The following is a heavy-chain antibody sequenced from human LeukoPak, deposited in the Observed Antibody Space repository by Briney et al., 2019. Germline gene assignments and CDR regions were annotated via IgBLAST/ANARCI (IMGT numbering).Heavy chain of an antibody. J-gene: IGHJ4*02. CDR1: GYTFTDYG. V-gene: IGHV1-18*01. CDR2: INAYNDNT. CDR3: ARVGYCSSTSCTYYFDY. Sequence: ASAKVSCKASGYTFTDYGISWVRQAPGQGLEWMGWINAYNDNTKFAQKVQGRVTMTTDTSTSTAYMELRSLRSDDTAVYYCARVGYCSSTSCTYYFDYWGQGTLVTVSS. D-gene: IGHD2-2*03.